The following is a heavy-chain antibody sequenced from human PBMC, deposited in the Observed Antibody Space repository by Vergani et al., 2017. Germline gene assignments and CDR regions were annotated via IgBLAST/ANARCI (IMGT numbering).Heavy chain of an antibody. CDR3: ARDNAIAVGMIVVVTPYYFDY. CDR2: ISSSSSTI. Sequence: EVQLVESGGGLVKPGGSLRLSCAASGFTFSNAWMSWVRQAPGKGLEWVSYISSSSSTIYYADSVKGRFTISRDNSKNTLYLQMNSLRAEDTAVYYCARDNAIAVGMIVVVTPYYFDYWGQGTLVTVSS. D-gene: IGHD3-22*01. CDR1: GFTFSNAW. J-gene: IGHJ4*02. V-gene: IGHV3-48*01.